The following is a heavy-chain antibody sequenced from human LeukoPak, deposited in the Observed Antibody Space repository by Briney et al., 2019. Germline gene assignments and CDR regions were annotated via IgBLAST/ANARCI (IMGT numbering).Heavy chain of an antibody. CDR2: IYISGDT. CDR1: VPSFSNDY. V-gene: IGHV4-59*08. D-gene: IGHD3-16*01. J-gene: IGHJ4*02. CDR3: ATHPFFAPFVC. Sequence: KSSDTLTLTCTVSVPSFSNDYWSWIRQPPGKALEWIGYIYISGDTKHNPSLRSPVPISLDPSEEQVSLPLTSLTAADTAGYYRATHPFFAPFVCWGLGTLVGVS.